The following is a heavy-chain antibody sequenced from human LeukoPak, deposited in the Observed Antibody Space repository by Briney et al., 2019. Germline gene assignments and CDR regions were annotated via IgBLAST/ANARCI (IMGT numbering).Heavy chain of an antibody. J-gene: IGHJ4*02. CDR1: GFTFSSYA. CDR2: ISGSGGST. D-gene: IGHD3-10*01. CDR3: AKGVAVRGGYFDY. V-gene: IGHV3-23*01. Sequence: GASLRLSCAASGFTFSSYAMSWVRQAPGKGLEWVSAISGSGGSTYYADSVKGRFTISRDNSKNTLYLQMNSLGAEDTAVYYCAKGVAVRGGYFDYWGQGTLVTVSS.